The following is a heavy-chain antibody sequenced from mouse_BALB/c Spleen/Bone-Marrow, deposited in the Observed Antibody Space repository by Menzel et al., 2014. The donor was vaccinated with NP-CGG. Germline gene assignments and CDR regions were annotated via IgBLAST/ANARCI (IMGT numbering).Heavy chain of an antibody. CDR2: INPYNGGT. CDR1: GYSFTGYA. V-gene: IGHV1-26*01. D-gene: IGHD2-14*01. Sequence: VQLQQSGPELVKPGASMKISCKASGYSFTGYAMNWVKQSHGKNLEWIGLINPYNGGTSYNQKFKGKATLTVDKSSSTAYMELLSLTSEDSAVYYCARWEYDGVPGFAYWGQGTLVTVSA. J-gene: IGHJ3*01. CDR3: ARWEYDGVPGFAY.